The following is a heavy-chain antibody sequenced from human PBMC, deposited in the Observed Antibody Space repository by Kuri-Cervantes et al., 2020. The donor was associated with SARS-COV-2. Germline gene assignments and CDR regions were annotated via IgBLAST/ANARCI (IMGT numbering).Heavy chain of an antibody. CDR3: ARGGGQLGYYYYGMDV. CDR1: GGTFSSYA. J-gene: IGHJ6*02. V-gene: IGHV1-69*13. CDR2: IIPIFGTA. Sequence: SAKVFCKASGGTFSSYAISWVRQAPGQGLVGLGGIIPIFGTANYAQKFQGRVTITADESTSTAYMELSSLGSEDTAVYYCARGGGQLGYYYYGMDVWGQGTTVTVSS. D-gene: IGHD1-1*01.